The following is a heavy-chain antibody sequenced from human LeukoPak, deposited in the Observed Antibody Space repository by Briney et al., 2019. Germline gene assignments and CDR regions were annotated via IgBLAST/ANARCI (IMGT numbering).Heavy chain of an antibody. V-gene: IGHV3-48*01. Sequence: GGSLRLSCAVSGLSVSAYSMSWVRQAPGKGLEWISFISSSENTKWHADSVKGRFTISRDNAKNSLYLQINSLRAEDTAVYFCAKDLDQGDWGLDAIDIWGQGTMVTVSS. CDR3: AKDLDQGDWGLDAIDI. CDR2: ISSSENTK. J-gene: IGHJ3*02. D-gene: IGHD2-21*02. CDR1: GLSVSAYS.